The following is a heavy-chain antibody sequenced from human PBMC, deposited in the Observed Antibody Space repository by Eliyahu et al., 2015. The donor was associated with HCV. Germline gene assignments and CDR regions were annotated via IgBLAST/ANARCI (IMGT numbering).Heavy chain of an antibody. CDR2: IHYSGST. V-gene: IGHV4-59*01. Sequence: QVQLQESGPGLVKPSEXLSLTCTVSGGSIXXYYWSWIRQPPGKGLEWIXYIHYSGSTNYNPSLKSRVTMSLDTSKNQFSLNLTSVTAADTAMYYCASGGGGIAVTGTGGWFDPWGQETLVTVSS. CDR3: ASGGGGIAVTGTGGWFDP. D-gene: IGHD6-19*01. J-gene: IGHJ5*02. CDR1: GGSIXXYY.